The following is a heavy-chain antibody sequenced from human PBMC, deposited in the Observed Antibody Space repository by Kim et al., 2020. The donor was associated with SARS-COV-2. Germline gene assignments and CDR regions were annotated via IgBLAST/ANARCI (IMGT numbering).Heavy chain of an antibody. CDR2: ISGSGGST. D-gene: IGHD3-3*01. CDR1: GFTFSSYA. V-gene: IGHV3-23*01. CDR3: AKVYDFWSGSYDC. Sequence: GGSLRLSCAASGFTFSSYAMSWVRQAPGKGLEWVSAISGSGGSTYYADSVKGRFTISRDNSKNTLYLHMNSLRAEDTAVYYCAKVYDFWSGSYDCWGQGTLVTDST. J-gene: IGHJ4*02.